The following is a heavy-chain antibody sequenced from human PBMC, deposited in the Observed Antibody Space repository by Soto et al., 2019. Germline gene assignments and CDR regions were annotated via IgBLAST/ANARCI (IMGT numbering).Heavy chain of an antibody. V-gene: IGHV1-18*01. J-gene: IGHJ6*02. CDR1: GYTFTSYG. Sequence: QVQLVQSGAEVKKPGASVKVSCKASGYTFTSYGISWVRQAPGQGLEWMGWISAYNGNTNYAQKLQGRVTITTDTSTSTAYMELRSLRSDDTAVYYCARDNIRYDSSGYYYNYYGMDVWGQGTTVTVSS. CDR2: ISAYNGNT. CDR3: ARDNIRYDSSGYYYNYYGMDV. D-gene: IGHD3-22*01.